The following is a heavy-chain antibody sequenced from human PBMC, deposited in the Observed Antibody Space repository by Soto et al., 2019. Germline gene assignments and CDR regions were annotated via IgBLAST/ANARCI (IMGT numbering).Heavy chain of an antibody. CDR2: ISYDGSNK. Sequence: GGSLRLSCAASGFTFSSYAMHWVRQAPGKGLEWVAVISYDGSNKYYADSVKGRFTISRDNSKNTLYLQMNSLRAEDTAVYYCASLIYYYYGMDVWGQGTTVTVSS. V-gene: IGHV3-30-3*01. J-gene: IGHJ6*02. CDR1: GFTFSSYA. CDR3: ASLIYYYYGMDV.